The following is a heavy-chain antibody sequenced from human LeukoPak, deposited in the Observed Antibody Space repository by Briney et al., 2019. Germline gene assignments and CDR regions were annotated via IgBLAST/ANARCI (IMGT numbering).Heavy chain of an antibody. J-gene: IGHJ6*03. CDR3: ARSRTVIRYFYWLPKDYYMDV. V-gene: IGHV1-8*01. D-gene: IGHD3-9*01. CDR1: GYTFTSYD. Sequence: GASVKVSCKASGYTFTSYDINWVRQATGQGLEWMGWMNPNSGNTGYAQKFQGRVTMTRNTSISTAYMELSSLRSEDTAVYYCARSRTVIRYFYWLPKDYYMDVWGKGTTVTVSS. CDR2: MNPNSGNT.